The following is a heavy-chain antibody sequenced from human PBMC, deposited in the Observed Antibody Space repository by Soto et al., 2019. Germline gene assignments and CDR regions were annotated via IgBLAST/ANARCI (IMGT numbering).Heavy chain of an antibody. J-gene: IGHJ4*02. CDR1: GFNFGNFG. CDR3: ARGLRGVLDY. V-gene: IGHV3-33*01. CDR2: ISNDENIK. D-gene: IGHD5-12*01. Sequence: GGSLRLSCVASGFNFGNFGMHWVRQAPGKGLEWLTVISNDENIKQDSVRGRFAIARDNSKNTLYLHLTSLRAEDTAIYYCARGLRGVLDYWGQGTLVTVPQ.